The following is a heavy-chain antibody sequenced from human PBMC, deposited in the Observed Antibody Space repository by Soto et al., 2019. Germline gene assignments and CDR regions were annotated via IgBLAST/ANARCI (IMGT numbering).Heavy chain of an antibody. CDR3: AIAPISLATTRYYYYGMDV. V-gene: IGHV1-69*13. Sequence: SVKVSCKASGGTFSSYAISWVRQAPGQGLEWMGGIIPIFGTANYAQKFQGRVTITADESTSTAYMELSSLRSEDTAVYYCAIAPISLATTRYYYYGMDVWGQGTTVTVSS. CDR1: GGTFSSYA. CDR2: IIPIFGTA. D-gene: IGHD5-12*01. J-gene: IGHJ6*02.